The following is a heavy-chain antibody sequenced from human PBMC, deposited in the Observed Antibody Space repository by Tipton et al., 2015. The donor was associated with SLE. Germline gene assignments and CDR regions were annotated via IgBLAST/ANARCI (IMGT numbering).Heavy chain of an antibody. J-gene: IGHJ3*02. CDR2: IYNSGSG. CDR1: GGSISSHY. V-gene: IGHV4-59*11. D-gene: IGHD3-22*01. Sequence: LRLSCTVSGGSISSHYWSWIRQPPGKGLEWIGYIYNSGSGNYNPSLKSRVTISVDTSKNQFSLKLSSVSAADTAVYYCARSDYYDSSGYCSYAFDIWGQGTMVPVSS. CDR3: ARSDYYDSSGYCSYAFDI.